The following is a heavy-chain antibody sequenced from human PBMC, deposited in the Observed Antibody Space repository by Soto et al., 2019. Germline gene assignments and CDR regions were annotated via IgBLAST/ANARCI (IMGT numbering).Heavy chain of an antibody. V-gene: IGHV1-18*01. CDR1: GYTFTNYG. Sequence: QVQLVQSGAEVKKPGASVKVSCKASGYTFTNYGISWVRQAPGQGREWMGWISAYNGNTNYAQKLQGRVTMTTDTSTSTAYMELRSLRSDDTAVYYCASSFTSSQWRYGMDVWGQGTTVTVSS. J-gene: IGHJ6*02. CDR2: ISAYNGNT. D-gene: IGHD2-2*01. CDR3: ASSFTSSQWRYGMDV.